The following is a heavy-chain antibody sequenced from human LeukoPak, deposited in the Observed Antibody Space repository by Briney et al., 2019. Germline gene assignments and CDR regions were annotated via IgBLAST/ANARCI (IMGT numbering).Heavy chain of an antibody. CDR2: ISSNGGST. V-gene: IGHV3-64*01. CDR3: ARAPDKFGELTP. CDR1: RFTFSTYW. D-gene: IGHD3-10*01. Sequence: GGSLRLSCAASRFTFSTYWMHWVRQAPGKGLEYVSAISSNGGSTYYANSVKGRFTISRDNSKNTLYLQMGSLRAEDMAVYYCARAPDKFGELTPWGQGTLVTVSS. J-gene: IGHJ5*02.